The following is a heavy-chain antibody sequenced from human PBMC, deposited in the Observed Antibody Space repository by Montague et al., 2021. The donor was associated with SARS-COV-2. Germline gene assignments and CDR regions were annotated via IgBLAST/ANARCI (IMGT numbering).Heavy chain of an antibody. J-gene: IGHJ3*01. CDR2: VYHTASS. CDR1: GRSLNSDGYS. V-gene: IGHV4-39*01. Sequence: SETLSLTCTVSGRSLNSDGYSWTWIPQPPGKGLVWIVYVYHTASSYPYLSLKSPVSISVDTTKNQFSLKLSSATAADTAVYYCATQENSSGWFKQNTFDLWGQGTMVTVSS. D-gene: IGHD6-19*01. CDR3: ATQENSSGWFKQNTFDL.